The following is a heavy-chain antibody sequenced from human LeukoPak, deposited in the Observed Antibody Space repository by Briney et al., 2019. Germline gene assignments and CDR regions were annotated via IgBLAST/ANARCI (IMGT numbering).Heavy chain of an antibody. CDR2: ISGSGITT. CDR3: AKGTFMVESSSSLPDY. D-gene: IGHD6-6*01. J-gene: IGHJ4*02. V-gene: IGHV3-23*01. CDR1: GFTFSSYA. Sequence: PGGSLRLSCAASGFTFSSYAMNWVRQAPGKGLEWVSAISGSGITTYYADSVKGRFAISRDNSKSTLYLQMNTLRAEDTAVYYCAKGTFMVESSSSLPDYWGQGTLVTVSS.